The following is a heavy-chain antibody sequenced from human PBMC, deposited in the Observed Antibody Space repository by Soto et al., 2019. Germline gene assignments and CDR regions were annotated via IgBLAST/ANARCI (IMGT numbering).Heavy chain of an antibody. V-gene: IGHV3-23*01. CDR3: TSSLEDGGTGGSTYSCKW. J-gene: IGHJ1*01. D-gene: IGHD1-1*01. Sequence: WGSLRLSCAASGYSFSSYAMAWVRQVPRKGLEWLSVITVRGHTTYYADSVRGRFTISRDDSRDTLYLQLNSLRGEDTAVYFPTSSLEDGGTGGSTYSCKWRGQRNPVTVS. CDR2: ITVRGHTT. CDR1: GYSFSSYA.